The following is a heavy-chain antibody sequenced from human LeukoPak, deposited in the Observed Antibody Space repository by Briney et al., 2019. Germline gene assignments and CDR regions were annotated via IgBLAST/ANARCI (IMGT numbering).Heavy chain of an antibody. D-gene: IGHD6-19*01. CDR1: GCTFGSYA. Sequence: PGGPLRFSCAASGCTFGSYAMTWVRQAPGKGLEWVAVIWNDGRNKYYADSVKGRFTISRDNSKNTVYLEMNSLRAEDTAVYHCARDAWGAMAATLDVWGQGTKVTVSS. V-gene: IGHV3-33*08. CDR2: IWNDGRNK. J-gene: IGHJ6*02. CDR3: ARDAWGAMAATLDV.